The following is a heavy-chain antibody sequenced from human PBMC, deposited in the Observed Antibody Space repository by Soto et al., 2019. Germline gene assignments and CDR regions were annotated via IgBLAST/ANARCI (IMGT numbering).Heavy chain of an antibody. CDR3: AKDPSYYDSSGYYPRYFDY. CDR1: GFTFSSYA. D-gene: IGHD3-22*01. J-gene: IGHJ4*02. CDR2: ISGSGGST. Sequence: GGSLGLSCAASGFTFSSYAMSWVRQAPGKGLEWVSAISGSGGSTYYADSVKGRFTISRDNSKNTLYLQMNSLRAEDTAVYYCAKDPSYYDSSGYYPRYFDYWGQGTLVTVSS. V-gene: IGHV3-23*01.